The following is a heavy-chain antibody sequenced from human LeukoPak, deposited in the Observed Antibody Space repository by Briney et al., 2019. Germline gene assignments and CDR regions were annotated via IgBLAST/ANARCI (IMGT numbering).Heavy chain of an antibody. D-gene: IGHD5-24*01. J-gene: IGHJ4*02. V-gene: IGHV5-51*01. Sequence: GESLKISCEGSGYSFTSYWIGWVRQMPGKGLEWMGIILPADSDTGYSPSFQGQVTISADKSISTAYLQWSSLKASDTAMYYCARRPWGVDGYNPLFDYWGQGTLVTVSS. CDR1: GYSFTSYW. CDR3: ARRPWGVDGYNPLFDY. CDR2: ILPADSDT.